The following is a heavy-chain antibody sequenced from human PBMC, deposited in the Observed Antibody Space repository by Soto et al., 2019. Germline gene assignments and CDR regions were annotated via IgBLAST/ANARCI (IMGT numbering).Heavy chain of an antibody. D-gene: IGHD2-2*01. J-gene: IGHJ6*02. CDR1: GYTFTGYY. Sequence: ASVKVSCKASGYTFTGYYMHWVRQAPGQGLEWMGWINPNSGGTNYAQKFQGWVTMTRDTSISTAYMELSRLRSDDTAVYYCAREVVVGYCYYGMDVWGQGTTVTVSS. CDR2: INPNSGGT. V-gene: IGHV1-2*04. CDR3: AREVVVGYCYYGMDV.